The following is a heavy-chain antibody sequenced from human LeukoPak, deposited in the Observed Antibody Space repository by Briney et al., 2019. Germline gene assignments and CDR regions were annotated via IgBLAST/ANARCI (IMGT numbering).Heavy chain of an antibody. CDR1: GFTFSSYS. Sequence: GGSLRLSCAASGFTFSSYSMTWVRQAPGKGLEWVSSISSSSSYIYYADSVKGRFTISRDNAKNSLYLQMNSLRAEDTAVYYCARGASGWGKAFDIWGQGTMVTVSS. V-gene: IGHV3-21*01. J-gene: IGHJ3*02. D-gene: IGHD3-16*01. CDR2: ISSSSSYI. CDR3: ARGASGWGKAFDI.